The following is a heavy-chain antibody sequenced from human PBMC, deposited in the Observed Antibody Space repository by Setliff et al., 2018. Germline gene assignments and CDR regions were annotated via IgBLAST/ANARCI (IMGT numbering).Heavy chain of an antibody. CDR1: GYSSTSYW. V-gene: IGHV5-51*01. CDR3: AMPTSGDCSGGSCWFDY. D-gene: IGHD2-15*01. Sequence: GESLKISCKGSGYSSTSYWIGWVRQMPGKGLEWMGIIYPGDSDTRYSPPFQGQVTISADKSISTAYLQWSSLKASDTAMYYCAMPTSGDCSGGSCWFDYWGQGTLVTVSS. CDR2: IYPGDSDT. J-gene: IGHJ4*02.